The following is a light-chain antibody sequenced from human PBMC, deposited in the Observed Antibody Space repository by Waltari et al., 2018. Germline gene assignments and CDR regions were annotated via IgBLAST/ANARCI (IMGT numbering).Light chain of an antibody. CDR1: ERVGSA. J-gene: IGKJ1*01. Sequence: EIVMTQSPDALSVSPGESATLSCRASERVGSALAWDQQRPGQPPRLLIYGASTRATGIPARFSGSGSGTEFTLTISSLQSEDFAVYYCQQYNYWRTFGQGTKVEIK. CDR2: GAS. CDR3: QQYNYWRT. V-gene: IGKV3-15*01.